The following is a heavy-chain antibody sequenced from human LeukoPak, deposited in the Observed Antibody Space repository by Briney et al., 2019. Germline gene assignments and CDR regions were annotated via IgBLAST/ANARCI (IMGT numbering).Heavy chain of an antibody. J-gene: IGHJ5*02. CDR2: INPKSGAA. CDR3: AKDNGYL. V-gene: IGHV1-2*02. D-gene: IGHD2-8*01. Sequence: ASVKVSCKASGYFFSDYYMHWVRQAPGQGLEWLGWINPKSGAADYAQQFRGRVTMTRDTSINTDYMEMKRVTSDDTAVYYCAKDNGYLCGQGTLVTVSS. CDR1: GYFFSDYY.